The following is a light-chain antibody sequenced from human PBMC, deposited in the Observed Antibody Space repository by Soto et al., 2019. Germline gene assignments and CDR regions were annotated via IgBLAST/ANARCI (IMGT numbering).Light chain of an antibody. CDR1: QSITDN. J-gene: IGKJ4*01. CDR3: QQYKNWPSLT. CDR2: GAS. V-gene: IGKV3-15*01. Sequence: EIVMTQSPASLSVSPGERATLSCRASQSITDNLAWYQQKPGQAPRLLIFGASAKATGVPARFSGRGSGTEFTLTISSLQSEDFAVYYCQQYKNWPSLTFGGGTKVEIK.